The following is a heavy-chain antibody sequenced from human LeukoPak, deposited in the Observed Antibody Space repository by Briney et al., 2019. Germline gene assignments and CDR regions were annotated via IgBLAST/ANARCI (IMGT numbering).Heavy chain of an antibody. CDR2: ISSSSSYI. D-gene: IGHD6-13*01. CDR1: GFTFSSYS. V-gene: IGHV3-21*03. J-gene: IGHJ5*02. CDR3: ARSPRPGAAAGIWSWFDP. Sequence: PGGSLRLSCAASGFTFSSYSMNWVPQAPGKGLEWVSSISSSSSYIYYADSVKGRFTISRDNAKNSLYLQMNSLRAEDTAVYYCARSPRPGAAAGIWSWFDPWGQGTLVTVSS.